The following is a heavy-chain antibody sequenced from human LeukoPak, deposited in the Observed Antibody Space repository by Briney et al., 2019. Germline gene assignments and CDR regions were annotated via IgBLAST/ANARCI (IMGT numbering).Heavy chain of an antibody. CDR1: GFTFSDYY. J-gene: IGHJ4*02. V-gene: IGHV3-11*04. CDR2: ISSSGSTI. Sequence: GGSLRLSCAASGFTFSDYYMSWIRQAPGKGLEWVSYISSSGSTIYYADSVKGRFTISRDNAKNSLYLQMDSLRAADTAVYYCARRASPSPYFDYWGLGTLVTVSS. CDR3: ARRASPSPYFDY.